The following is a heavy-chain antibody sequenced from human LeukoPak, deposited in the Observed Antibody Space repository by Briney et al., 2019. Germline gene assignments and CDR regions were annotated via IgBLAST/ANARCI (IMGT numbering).Heavy chain of an antibody. Sequence: GGSLRLSCAASGFTFSNYNMNWVRQAPGKGLEWISYVSTSSSTIYYADSVKGRFTISRDNANNSLYLQMNSLRAEDTAIYYCARKGLAVAAGLDYWGQGTLVTVSS. CDR3: ARKGLAVAAGLDY. CDR2: VSTSSSTI. D-gene: IGHD6-19*01. J-gene: IGHJ4*02. V-gene: IGHV3-48*01. CDR1: GFTFSNYN.